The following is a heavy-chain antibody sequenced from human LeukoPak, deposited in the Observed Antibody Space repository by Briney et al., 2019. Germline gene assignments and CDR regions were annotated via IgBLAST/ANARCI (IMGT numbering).Heavy chain of an antibody. CDR3: ATRPKYYYGSGSYYALDY. CDR1: GGFISSSSYY. J-gene: IGHJ4*02. CDR2: IYYSGST. V-gene: IGHV4-39*07. D-gene: IGHD3-10*01. Sequence: PSETLSLTCIVSGGFISSSSYYWGWIRQPPGKGLEWIGSIYYSGSTYYNPSLKSRVTISVDTSKNQFSLKLSSVTAADTAVYYCATRPKYYYGSGSYYALDYWGQGTLVTVSS.